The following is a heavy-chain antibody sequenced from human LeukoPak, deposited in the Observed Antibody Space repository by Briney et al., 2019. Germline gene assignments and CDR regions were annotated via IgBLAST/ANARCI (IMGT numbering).Heavy chain of an antibody. V-gene: IGHV1-24*01. CDR1: GYTLTDLS. CDR2: FYPEDGET. D-gene: IGHD5-24*01. J-gene: IGHJ4*02. CDR3: STVRGGGYNVGDY. Sequence: GASVKVSCKVSGYTLTDLSMHWVRQAPGKGREWMGGFYPEDGETIYAQKFQDRVTMTEDTSTDTAYMELSSLRSEDTAVYYCSTVRGGGYNVGDYWGQGTLVTVSS.